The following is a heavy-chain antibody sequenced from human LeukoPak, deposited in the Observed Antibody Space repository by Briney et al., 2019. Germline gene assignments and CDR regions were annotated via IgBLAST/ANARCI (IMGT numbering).Heavy chain of an antibody. CDR1: GGSISSSSYY. D-gene: IGHD4-17*01. J-gene: IGHJ3*02. Sequence: SETLSLTCTVSGGSISSSSYYWGWIRQPPGKGLEWIGSIYYSGSTYYNPSLKSRVTISVDTSKNQFSLKLSSVTAADTAVYYCARGNGDYVGAFDIWGQGTMVTVSS. CDR2: IYYSGST. V-gene: IGHV4-39*01. CDR3: ARGNGDYVGAFDI.